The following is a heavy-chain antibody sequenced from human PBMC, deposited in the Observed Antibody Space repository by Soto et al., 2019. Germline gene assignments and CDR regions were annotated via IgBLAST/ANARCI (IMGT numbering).Heavy chain of an antibody. CDR1: GGSISSGDYY. J-gene: IGHJ4*02. Sequence: SETLSLTCTVSGGSISSGDYYWSWIRQPPGKGLEWIGYIYYSKSTYYNPSLKSRVTISVDTTKNQFSLKLSSVTAADTAVYYCARGGRDIWSGYYKDYWGQGTLVTVSS. V-gene: IGHV4-30-4*01. D-gene: IGHD3-3*01. CDR3: ARGGRDIWSGYYKDY. CDR2: IYYSKST.